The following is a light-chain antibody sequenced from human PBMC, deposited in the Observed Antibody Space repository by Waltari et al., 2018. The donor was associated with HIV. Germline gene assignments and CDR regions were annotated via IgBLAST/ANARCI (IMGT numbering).Light chain of an antibody. CDR1: QRVDSN. J-gene: IGKJ1*01. Sequence: EIVLTQSPDTLSVSPGERVTIACRASQRVDSNFAWYHQKPGQAPRLLIFGPSYRAAGSPARSSGSGSETEYTLTISSLQSEDFAVYYCQQYHSWPWTFGQGTKVEVK. CDR3: QQYHSWPWT. CDR2: GPS. V-gene: IGKV3-15*01.